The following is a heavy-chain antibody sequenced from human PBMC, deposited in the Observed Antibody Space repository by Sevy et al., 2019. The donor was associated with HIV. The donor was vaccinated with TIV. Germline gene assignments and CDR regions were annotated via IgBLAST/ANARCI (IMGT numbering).Heavy chain of an antibody. CDR2: ISYDRSNK. Sequence: GGSQRLSCAASGFTFSSYAMHWVRQAPGKGLEWVAVISYDRSNKYYADSVKGRFTISRDNSKNTLYLQMNSLRAEDTAVYYCAREGYIVVVPAAILWYYGMDVWGQGTTVTVSS. J-gene: IGHJ6*02. CDR3: AREGYIVVVPAAILWYYGMDV. CDR1: GFTFSSYA. V-gene: IGHV3-30*04. D-gene: IGHD2-2*02.